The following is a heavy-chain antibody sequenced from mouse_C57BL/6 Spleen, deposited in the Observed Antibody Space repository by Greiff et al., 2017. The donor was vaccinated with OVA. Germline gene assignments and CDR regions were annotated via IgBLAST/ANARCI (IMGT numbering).Heavy chain of an antibody. D-gene: IGHD3-2*02. J-gene: IGHJ3*01. CDR3: ARETAQGFSWFAY. V-gene: IGHV1-53*01. CDR2: INPSNGGT. CDR1: GYTFTSYW. Sequence: QVPLQQPGTELVKPGASVKLSCKASGYTFTSYWMHWVKQRPGQGLEWLGNINPSNGGTNYNEKFKSKATLTVDKSSSTAYMQLSSLTSEDSAVYYCARETAQGFSWFAYWGQGTLVTVSA.